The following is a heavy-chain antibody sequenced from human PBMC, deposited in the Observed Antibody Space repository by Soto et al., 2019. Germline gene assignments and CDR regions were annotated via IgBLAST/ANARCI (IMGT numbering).Heavy chain of an antibody. Sequence: EVQLVESGGGLVQPGGSLRLSCAASGITLSNYWVHWVRQAPGKGLVWVSRISSDGSSTSYAASVKGRFTISRDNAKNTLYLQMNSLRAEDTAVYYCAYFTSGCPTWGQGTLVTVSS. D-gene: IGHD6-19*01. J-gene: IGHJ4*02. V-gene: IGHV3-74*01. CDR3: AYFTSGCPT. CDR2: ISSDGSST. CDR1: GITLSNYW.